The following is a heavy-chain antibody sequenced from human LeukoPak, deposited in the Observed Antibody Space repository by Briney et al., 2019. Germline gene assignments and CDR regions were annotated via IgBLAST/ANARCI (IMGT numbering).Heavy chain of an antibody. D-gene: IGHD2-15*01. Sequence: GGSLRLSCTASGFTFTGYAMSWVRQAPGQGLEWVAALGASVSGSSGRTYYADSVKGRFPISRDTAKITLYLQLSSLRAEDTAGYYCAKDQRLRGSGHYTYFDYWGQGALVTVSS. CDR2: LGASVSGSSGRT. CDR3: AKDQRLRGSGHYTYFDY. J-gene: IGHJ4*02. CDR1: GFTFTGYA. V-gene: IGHV3-23*01.